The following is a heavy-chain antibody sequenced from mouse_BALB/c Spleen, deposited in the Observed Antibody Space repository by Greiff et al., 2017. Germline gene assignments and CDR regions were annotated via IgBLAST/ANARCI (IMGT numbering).Heavy chain of an antibody. CDR1: GYTFTSYW. CDR3: ARELVFAY. CDR2: INPSTGYT. D-gene: IGHD4-1*01. Sequence: VQLQQSGAELAKPGASVKMSCKASGYTFTSYWMHWVKQRPGQGLEWIGYINPSTGYTEYNQKFKDKATLTADKSSSTAYMQLSSLTSEDSAVYYCARELVFAYWGQGTLVTVSA. V-gene: IGHV1-7*01. J-gene: IGHJ3*01.